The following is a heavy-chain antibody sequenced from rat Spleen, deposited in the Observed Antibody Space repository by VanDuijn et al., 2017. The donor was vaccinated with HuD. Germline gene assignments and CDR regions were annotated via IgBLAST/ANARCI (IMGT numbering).Heavy chain of an antibody. J-gene: IGHJ3*01. CDR1: GFTFSDYG. CDR3: TTRPYYSSLNWFPY. V-gene: IGHV5-20*01. CDR2: ISYGDSSGHSST. D-gene: IGHD1-2*01. Sequence: EVQLMESGGGLVQPGRSLKLSCAASGFTFSDYGMAWVRQAPTKGLEWVATISYGDSSGHSSTYYRDSVKGRFTLSRDNAKSSLYLQMDSLRSEDTATYYCTTRPYYSSLNWFPYWGQGTLVTVSS.